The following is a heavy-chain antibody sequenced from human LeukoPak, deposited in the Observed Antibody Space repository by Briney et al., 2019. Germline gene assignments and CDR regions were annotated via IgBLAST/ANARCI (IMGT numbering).Heavy chain of an antibody. D-gene: IGHD4-11*01. CDR3: ARNSMSSTQKYAIDY. J-gene: IGHJ4*02. V-gene: IGHV4-59*01. CDR2: VYYSGST. Sequence: PSETLSLTCTVSGGSISSDSWSWIRQPPGKGLEWIGYVYYSGSTSYNPSLKSRVTISVDRSKNQFSLNLSSVTAADTAVYYRARNSMSSTQKYAIDYWGQGTRVTVSS. CDR1: GGSISSDS.